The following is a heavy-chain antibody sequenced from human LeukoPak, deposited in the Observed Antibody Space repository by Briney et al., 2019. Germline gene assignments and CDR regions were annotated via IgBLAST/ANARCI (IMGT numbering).Heavy chain of an antibody. J-gene: IGHJ4*02. V-gene: IGHV3-30-3*01. D-gene: IGHD6-19*01. Sequence: PGGSLRLSCAASGFTFSSYAMHWVRQAPGKGLEWVAVISYDGSNKYYADSVKGRFTISRDNSKNTLYLQMNSLRAEDTAVYYCAREGIAVAGTYFDYWGQGTLVTVSS. CDR1: GFTFSSYA. CDR2: ISYDGSNK. CDR3: AREGIAVAGTYFDY.